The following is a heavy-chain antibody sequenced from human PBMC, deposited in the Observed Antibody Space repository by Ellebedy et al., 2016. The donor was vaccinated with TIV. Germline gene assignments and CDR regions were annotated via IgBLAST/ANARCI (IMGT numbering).Heavy chain of an antibody. CDR2: INVEGAEQ. V-gene: IGHV3-7*03. J-gene: IGHJ4*02. D-gene: IGHD6-13*01. CDR3: ARGGGSSSWYWRF. CDR1: GFAFETDW. Sequence: GESLKISCAASGFAFETDWMTWLRQAPGKGLEWVANINVEGAEQFYADSVRGRFTISRDNSKNSLYLKLSSLRADDSDQYYCARGGGSSSWYWRFWGQGAPVTV.